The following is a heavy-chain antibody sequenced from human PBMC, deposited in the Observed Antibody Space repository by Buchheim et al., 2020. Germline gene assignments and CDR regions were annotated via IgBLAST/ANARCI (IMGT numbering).Heavy chain of an antibody. D-gene: IGHD3-22*01. V-gene: IGHV4-30-4*01. J-gene: IGHJ4*02. CDR3: ARTLYYYDSSGYYLYYFDY. CDR2: IYYSGST. Sequence: QVQLQESGPGLVKPSQTLSLTCTVSGGSISSGDYYWSWIRQPPGKGLEWIGYIYYSGSTYYKPSLKSRVTISVDTSQNQFSLKLSSVTAADTAVYYCARTLYYYDSSGYYLYYFDYWGQGTL. CDR1: GGSISSGDYY.